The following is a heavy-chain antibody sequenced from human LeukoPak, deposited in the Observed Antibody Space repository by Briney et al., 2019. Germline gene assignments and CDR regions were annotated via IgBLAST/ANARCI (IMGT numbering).Heavy chain of an antibody. CDR3: ARGGAAGICGMDV. CDR2: ISYDGSNK. CDR1: GFTFSSHG. J-gene: IGHJ6*02. Sequence: GGSLRLSCAASGFTFSSHGMHWVRQAPGKGLEWVTFISYDGSNKDYADSVKGRFTISRDNSKNTLYLQVDSLRPEDAAVYYCARGGAAGICGMDVWGQGAIMTVTS. V-gene: IGHV3-30*02. D-gene: IGHD6-13*01.